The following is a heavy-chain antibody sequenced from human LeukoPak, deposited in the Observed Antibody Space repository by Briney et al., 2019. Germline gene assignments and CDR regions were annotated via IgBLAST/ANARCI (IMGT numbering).Heavy chain of an antibody. Sequence: PGRSLRLSCAASGFTFSSYGMHWVRQAPGKGLEWVAVISYDGSNKYYADSVKGRFTISRDNSKNTLYLQMNSLRAEDTAVYYCVKAILFGSVSYYADWGQGTLVTVSS. J-gene: IGHJ4*02. CDR2: ISYDGSNK. D-gene: IGHD3-22*01. V-gene: IGHV3-30*18. CDR3: VKAILFGSVSYYAD. CDR1: GFTFSSYG.